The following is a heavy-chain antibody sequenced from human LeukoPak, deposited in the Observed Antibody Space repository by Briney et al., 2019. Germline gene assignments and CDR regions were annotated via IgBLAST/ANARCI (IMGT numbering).Heavy chain of an antibody. J-gene: IGHJ3*02. V-gene: IGHV4-31*03. CDR1: GGSTSSGGYY. CDR3: ARERGWLDAFDI. D-gene: IGHD6-19*01. Sequence: SQTLSLTCTVSGGSTSSGGYYWIWIRQHPGKGLEWIGNIYYSGSTYYNPSLESRVTISVDTSKNQFSLKLSSVTAADTAVYYCARERGWLDAFDIWGQGTMVTVSS. CDR2: IYYSGST.